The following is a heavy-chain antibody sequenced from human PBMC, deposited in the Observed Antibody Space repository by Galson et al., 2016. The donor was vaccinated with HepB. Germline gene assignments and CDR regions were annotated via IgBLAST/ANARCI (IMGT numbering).Heavy chain of an antibody. J-gene: IGHJ2*01. V-gene: IGHV4-39*01. D-gene: IGHD4-23*01. CDR1: GASVSSSGHY. CDR2: VYYRGST. Sequence: SETLSLTCNVSGASVSSSGHYWGYIRQSPGKGLEWIGSVYYRGSTYYNPSLNRRVSISVDTSKNQFSLKLTSVTAADTGVYYCAGHGLVPRSLQGTPVVTPEWYFDLWGRGTLVTVSS. CDR3: AGHGLVPRSLQGTPVVTPEWYFDL.